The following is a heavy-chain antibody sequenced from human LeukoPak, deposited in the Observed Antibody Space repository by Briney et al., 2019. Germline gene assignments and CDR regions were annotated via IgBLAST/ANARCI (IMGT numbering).Heavy chain of an antibody. Sequence: AGGSLRLSCAASGFTLSSYWMSWVRQAPGKGLEWVANIKKDGSEKYYVDSVKGRFTISRDNAKNSLYLQMNSLRAEDTAVYYCARVLGSRYCSSTSCSLRALDYWGQGTLVTVSS. CDR1: GFTLSSYW. CDR2: IKKDGSEK. D-gene: IGHD2-2*01. CDR3: ARVLGSRYCSSTSCSLRALDY. J-gene: IGHJ4*02. V-gene: IGHV3-7*03.